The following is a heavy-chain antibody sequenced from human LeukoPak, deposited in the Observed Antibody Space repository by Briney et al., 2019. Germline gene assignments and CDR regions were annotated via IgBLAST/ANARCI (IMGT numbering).Heavy chain of an antibody. Sequence: GGSLRLSCAASGFTFSNHWMNWVRQAPGKGLEWVANINQDGSEKYYVDSVKGRFTISRDNAKNSLYLQMNSLRAEDTAVYYCARGAPAMYSSSWFDPWGQGTLVTVSS. D-gene: IGHD6-13*01. V-gene: IGHV3-7*03. J-gene: IGHJ5*02. CDR1: GFTFSNHW. CDR2: INQDGSEK. CDR3: ARGAPAMYSSSWFDP.